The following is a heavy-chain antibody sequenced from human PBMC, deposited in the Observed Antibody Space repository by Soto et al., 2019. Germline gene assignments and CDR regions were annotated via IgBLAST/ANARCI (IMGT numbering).Heavy chain of an antibody. D-gene: IGHD5-12*01. Sequence: GGSLSLSCAASGFTFSSYGMHWVRQAPGKGLEWVAVIWYDGSNKYYADSVKGRFTISRDNSKNALYLQMNSLRAEDTAVYYCARGLEMATIFCAFDIWGQGTMVTVSS. J-gene: IGHJ3*02. V-gene: IGHV3-33*01. CDR3: ARGLEMATIFCAFDI. CDR1: GFTFSSYG. CDR2: IWYDGSNK.